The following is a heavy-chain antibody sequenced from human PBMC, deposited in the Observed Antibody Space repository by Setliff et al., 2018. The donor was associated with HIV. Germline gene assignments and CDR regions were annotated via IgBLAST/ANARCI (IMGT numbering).Heavy chain of an antibody. J-gene: IGHJ5*02. V-gene: IGHV3-23*03. Sequence: GGSLRLSCAASGFIVSSNYMSWVRQAPGKGLEWVSVIYSGDSSTYYADSVKGRFTISRDNSNNTLYLQMNNLRAEDTALYYCARNLIRSSYFGVLSNWFDTWGQGTLVTVS. D-gene: IGHD3-3*01. CDR2: IYSGDSST. CDR1: GFIVSSNY. CDR3: ARNLIRSSYFGVLSNWFDT.